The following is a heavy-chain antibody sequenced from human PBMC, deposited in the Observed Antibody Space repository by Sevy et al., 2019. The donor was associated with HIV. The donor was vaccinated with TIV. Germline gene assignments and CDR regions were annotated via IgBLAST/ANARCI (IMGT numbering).Heavy chain of an antibody. CDR1: GGSVSSGSYY. J-gene: IGHJ4*02. CDR2: IYYSGST. D-gene: IGHD2-15*01. CDR3: AISPWYCSGGSCSFDY. Sequence: SETLSLTCTVSGGSVSSGSYYWSWIRQPPGKGLEWIGYIYYSGSTNYNPSLKSRVTISVDTSKNQFSLKLSSVTAADTAVYYCAISPWYCSGGSCSFDYWGQGTLVTVSS. V-gene: IGHV4-61*01.